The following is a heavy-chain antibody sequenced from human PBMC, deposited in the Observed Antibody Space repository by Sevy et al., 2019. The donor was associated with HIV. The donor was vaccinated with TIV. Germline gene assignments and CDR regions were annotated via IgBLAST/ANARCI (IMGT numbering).Heavy chain of an antibody. CDR3: ARDLLRYFDEGVRTNYYYYGMDV. J-gene: IGHJ6*02. CDR2: ISSSSSYI. D-gene: IGHD3-9*01. V-gene: IGHV3-21*01. CDR1: GFTFSSYS. Sequence: GGSLRLSCAASGFTFSSYSMNWVRQAPGKGLEWVSSISSSSSYIYYADSVKGRFTISRDNAKNSLYLQMNSLRAEDTAVYYCARDLLRYFDEGVRTNYYYYGMDVWGQWTTVTVSS.